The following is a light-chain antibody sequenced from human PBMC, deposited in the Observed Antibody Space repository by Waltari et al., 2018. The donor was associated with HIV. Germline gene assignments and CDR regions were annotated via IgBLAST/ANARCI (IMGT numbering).Light chain of an antibody. J-gene: IGKJ4*01. CDR2: WAS. Sequence: IVVTQSPDSLAVSLGERATINCKSRQRVLYSANNLNYLACDQQKPGQPPKLLFYWASTRESGVPDRFSGSGSGTNFTLTISSLQAEDVAVYHCQQYFNTPLTFAGGTRVEIK. CDR3: QQYFNTPLT. V-gene: IGKV4-1*01. CDR1: QRVLYSANNLNY.